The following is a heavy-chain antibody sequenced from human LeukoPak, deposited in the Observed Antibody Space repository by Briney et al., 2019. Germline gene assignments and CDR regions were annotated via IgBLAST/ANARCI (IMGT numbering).Heavy chain of an antibody. Sequence: PSQTLSLTCPVSAGSISSSSWSWIRQPPGKVLGWIGYIYTRGSTTYDPSLKSRVTISVDTSKNHFYLKRSSVTAADTAVYYCARLWRKYCSSTSCDTSPHYYYMDVGGKGTTVTVSS. CDR3: ARLWRKYCSSTSCDTSPHYYYMDV. CDR2: IYTRGST. CDR1: AGSISSSS. D-gene: IGHD2-2*02. V-gene: IGHV4-4*09. J-gene: IGHJ6*03.